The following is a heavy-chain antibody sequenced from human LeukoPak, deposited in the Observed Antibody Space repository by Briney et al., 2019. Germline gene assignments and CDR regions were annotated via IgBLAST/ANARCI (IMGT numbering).Heavy chain of an antibody. V-gene: IGHV3-23*01. CDR2: ISGSGGST. D-gene: IGHD3-22*01. CDR3: ASQRYYYDSSGRKKTKAFDI. Sequence: GGSLRLSCAASGFTFGSYGMSWVRQAPGKGLEWVSAISGSGGSTYYADSVKGRFTISRDNSKNTLYLQMNSLRAEDTAVYYCASQRYYYDSSGRKKTKAFDIWGQGTMVTVSS. CDR1: GFTFGSYG. J-gene: IGHJ3*02.